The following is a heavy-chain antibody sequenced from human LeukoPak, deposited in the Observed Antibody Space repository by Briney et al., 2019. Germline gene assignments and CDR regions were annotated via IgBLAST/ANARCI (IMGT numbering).Heavy chain of an antibody. D-gene: IGHD7-27*01. CDR1: GFTFSSYA. CDR2: ITSSGGST. Sequence: GGSLRLSCAASGFTFSSYAMSWVRQAPGKGLEWVSAITSSGGSTYYADSVKGRFTISRDNSKNTLYLQMNSLRAEDTAVYYCAKDLTDYYYYYYGMDVWGQGTTVTVSS. V-gene: IGHV3-23*01. J-gene: IGHJ6*02. CDR3: AKDLTDYYYYYYGMDV.